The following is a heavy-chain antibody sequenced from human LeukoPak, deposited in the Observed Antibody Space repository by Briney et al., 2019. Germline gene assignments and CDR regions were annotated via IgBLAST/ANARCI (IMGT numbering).Heavy chain of an antibody. CDR2: ISAYNGNT. J-gene: IGHJ3*02. CDR1: GYTFTSYG. CDR3: ARWQEQLVTDAFDI. Sequence: ASVKVSCKASGYTFTSYGVSWVRQAPGQGLEWMGWISAYNGNTNYARKLQGRVTMTTDTSTSTAYMELRSLRSDDTAVYYCARWQEQLVTDAFDIWGQGTMVTVSS. V-gene: IGHV1-18*01. D-gene: IGHD6-13*01.